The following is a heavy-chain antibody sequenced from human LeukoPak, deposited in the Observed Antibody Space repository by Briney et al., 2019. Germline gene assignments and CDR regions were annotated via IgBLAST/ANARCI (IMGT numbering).Heavy chain of an antibody. D-gene: IGHD3-10*01. V-gene: IGHV4-39*01. Sequence: SETLSLTCAVYGGSFSGYYWGWIRQPPGKGLEWIGSIYYSGSTYYNPSRKSRVTISVDTSKNQFSLKLSSVTAADTAVYYCARRPTYYYGSGSYTWGQGTLVTVSS. CDR1: GGSFSGYY. CDR3: ARRPTYYYGSGSYT. CDR2: IYYSGST. J-gene: IGHJ5*02.